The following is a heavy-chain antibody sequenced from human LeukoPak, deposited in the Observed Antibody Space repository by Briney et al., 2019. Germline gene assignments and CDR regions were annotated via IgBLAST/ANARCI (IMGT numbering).Heavy chain of an antibody. J-gene: IGHJ4*02. V-gene: IGHV4-61*09. CDR1: GDSISIGSYY. CDR3: ARDWDY. CDR2: MNTTGST. Sequence: PSQTLSLTCTVSGDSISIGSYYWSWLRQPAGKGLERIGHMNTTGSTKYNPSLKSRVTISVDTSNNQFSLKVSSVTAADTAVYYCARDWDYWGQGTLVTVSS.